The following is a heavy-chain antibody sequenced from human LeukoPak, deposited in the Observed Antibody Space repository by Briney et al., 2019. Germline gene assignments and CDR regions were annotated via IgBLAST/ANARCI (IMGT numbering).Heavy chain of an antibody. CDR2: INPSGGST. Sequence: ASVKVSCKASGYTFTSYYMHWVRQAPGQGLEWMGIINPSGGSTSYAQKFQGRVTMTRDTSTSTVYMELSRLRSDDTAVYYCARVRARRGGSCYSFDYWGQGTLVTVSS. J-gene: IGHJ4*02. D-gene: IGHD2-15*01. V-gene: IGHV1-46*01. CDR3: ARVRARRGGSCYSFDY. CDR1: GYTFTSYY.